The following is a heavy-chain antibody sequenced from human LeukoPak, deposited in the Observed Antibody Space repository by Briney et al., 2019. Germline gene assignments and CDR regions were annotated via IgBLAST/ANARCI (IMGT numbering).Heavy chain of an antibody. CDR3: AELGITMIGGV. Sequence: GGSLRLSCAASGFTFNTYGMHWVRQAPGKGLEWVAFIRYDGHSQYFADSVKGRFIISRDNFKDTLYLQMNSLRAEDTAVYYCAELGITMIGGVWGKGTTVTISS. CDR2: IRYDGHSQ. CDR1: GFTFNTYG. D-gene: IGHD3-10*02. V-gene: IGHV3-30*02. J-gene: IGHJ6*04.